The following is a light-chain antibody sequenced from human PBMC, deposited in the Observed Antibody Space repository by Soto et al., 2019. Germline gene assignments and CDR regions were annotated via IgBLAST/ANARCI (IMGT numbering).Light chain of an antibody. V-gene: IGKV1-39*01. CDR3: QQSDSTPYT. J-gene: IGKJ2*01. CDR1: QNIINF. Sequence: DIQMTQFPSSLSASVGDRVTITCRASQNIINFLNWYQQKPGKAPNLLIYGASSLQSGDPSRFRGSGSGTNFTLNIANLQPEDFATYFCQQSDSTPYTFGQGTELEI. CDR2: GAS.